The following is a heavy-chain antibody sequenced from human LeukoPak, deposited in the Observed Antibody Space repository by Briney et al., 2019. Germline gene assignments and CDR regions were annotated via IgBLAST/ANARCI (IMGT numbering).Heavy chain of an antibody. CDR3: ARGIRSSGYYRLDY. Sequence: SETLSLTCTVSGGSISSGGYYWSWIRQHPGKGLEWIGYIYYSGSTYYNPSLKSRVTISVDTSKNQFSLKLSSVTVADTAVYYCARGIRSSGYYRLDYWGQGTLVTVSS. CDR2: IYYSGST. J-gene: IGHJ4*02. V-gene: IGHV4-31*03. CDR1: GGSISSGGYY. D-gene: IGHD3-22*01.